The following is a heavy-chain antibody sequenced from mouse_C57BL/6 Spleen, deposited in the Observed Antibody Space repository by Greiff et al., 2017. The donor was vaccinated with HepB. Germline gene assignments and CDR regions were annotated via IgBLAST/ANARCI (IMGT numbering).Heavy chain of an antibody. CDR1: GFNIKNTY. V-gene: IGHV14-3*01. Sequence: EVMLVESVAELVRPGASVKLSCTASGFNIKNTYMHWVKQRPEQGLEWIGRIDPANGNTKYAPKFQGKATITADTSSNTAYLQLSSLTSEDTAIYYCAQGWLTLYYAMDYWGQGTSVTVSS. D-gene: IGHD2-3*01. CDR3: AQGWLTLYYAMDY. J-gene: IGHJ4*01. CDR2: IDPANGNT.